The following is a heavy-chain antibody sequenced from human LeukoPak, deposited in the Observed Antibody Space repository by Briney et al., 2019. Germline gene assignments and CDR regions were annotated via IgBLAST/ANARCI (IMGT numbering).Heavy chain of an antibody. CDR1: GGTFSSYA. CDR3: ARDPGYSYGIVFDY. CDR2: IIPIFGTA. Sequence: GASVKVSCKASGGTFSSYAISWVRQAPGQGLEWMGGIIPIFGTANYAQKFQGGVTITADESTSTAYMELSSLRSEDTAVYYCARDPGYSYGIVFDYWGQGTLVTVSS. V-gene: IGHV1-69*13. J-gene: IGHJ4*02. D-gene: IGHD5-18*01.